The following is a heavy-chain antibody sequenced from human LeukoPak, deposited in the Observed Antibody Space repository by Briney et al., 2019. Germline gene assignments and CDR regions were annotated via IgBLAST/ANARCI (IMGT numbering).Heavy chain of an antibody. CDR3: AKDIRSYSYYYGMDV. CDR1: GFTFDDYA. CDR2: ISWNSGSI. D-gene: IGHD3-10*01. V-gene: IGHV3-9*01. Sequence: GRSLRLSCAASGFTFDDYAMHWVRQAPGKGLEWVSGISWNSGSIGYADSVKGRFTISRDNAKNSLYLQMNSLRAEDTAMSYCAKDIRSYSYYYGMDVWGQGTTVTVSS. J-gene: IGHJ6*02.